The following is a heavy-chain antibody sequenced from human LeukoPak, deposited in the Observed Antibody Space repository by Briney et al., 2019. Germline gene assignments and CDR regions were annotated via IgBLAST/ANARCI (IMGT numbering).Heavy chain of an antibody. J-gene: IGHJ6*03. CDR3: AKDPALLWFGEYHYYMDV. Sequence: GGSLRLSCAASGFTFSSYSMNWVRQAPGKGLEWVSSISSSSSYIYYADSVKGRFTISRDNAKNSLYLQMNSLRAEDTAVYYCAKDPALLWFGEYHYYMDVWGKGTTVTVSS. CDR2: ISSSSSYI. V-gene: IGHV3-21*01. CDR1: GFTFSSYS. D-gene: IGHD3-10*01.